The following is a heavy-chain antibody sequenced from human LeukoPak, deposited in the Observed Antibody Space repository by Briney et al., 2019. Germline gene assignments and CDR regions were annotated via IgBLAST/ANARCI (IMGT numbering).Heavy chain of an antibody. CDR2: IRYDGSNK. J-gene: IGHJ4*02. V-gene: IGHV3-30*02. CDR3: AKLGAVWGSSLDY. Sequence: PGGSLRLSCAASGFTFSSYGMHWVRQAPGKGLEWVAFIRYDGSNKYYADSVKGRFTISRDNSKNTLYLQMNSLRAEDTAVYYCAKLGAVWGSSLDYWGQGTLVTVSS. D-gene: IGHD3-16*01. CDR1: GFTFSSYG.